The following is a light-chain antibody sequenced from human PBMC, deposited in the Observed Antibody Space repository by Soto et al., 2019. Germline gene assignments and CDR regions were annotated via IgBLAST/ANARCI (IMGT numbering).Light chain of an antibody. CDR2: AAS. CDR1: QSISSY. V-gene: IGKV1-39*02. Sequence: DIQMTQSPSSLSASVGDRVTITCRASQSISSYLNWYQQKPGKAPKLLIYAASSLQSGVPSRFSGSGSGTDFTLTISSLQPEDFAVYYCQHYSRTLPWTFGQGTKVEIK. CDR3: QHYSRTLPWT. J-gene: IGKJ1*01.